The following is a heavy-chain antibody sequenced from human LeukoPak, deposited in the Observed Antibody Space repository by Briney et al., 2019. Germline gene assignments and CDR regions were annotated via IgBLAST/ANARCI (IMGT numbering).Heavy chain of an antibody. CDR2: INNDGSST. Sequence: GGSLRLSCAASGFTFSSYWMHWVRQAPGKGLVWVSRINNDGSSTNSADSVKSRFTISRDNAKNTLYPQMNSLRAEDTAVYYCARGMRDYWGQGTLVTVSS. J-gene: IGHJ4*02. CDR3: ARGMRDY. CDR1: GFTFSSYW. V-gene: IGHV3-74*01.